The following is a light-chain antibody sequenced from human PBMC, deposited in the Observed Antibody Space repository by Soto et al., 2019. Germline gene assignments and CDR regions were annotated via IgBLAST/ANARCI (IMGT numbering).Light chain of an antibody. CDR2: GAS. J-gene: IGKJ4*01. V-gene: IGKV3D-7*01. CDR3: QQDYNWLT. Sequence: EIVMTQSPATLSLSPGKRATLSCRASQSVSSSYLSWYQQKPGQAPRLLIYGASTRATGIPARFSGSGSGTDFTLTINSLQPEDFAVYYCQQDYNWLTFGGGTKVDIK. CDR1: QSVSSSY.